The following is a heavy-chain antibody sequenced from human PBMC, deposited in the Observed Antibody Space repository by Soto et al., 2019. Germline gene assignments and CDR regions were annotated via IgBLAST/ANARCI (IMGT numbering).Heavy chain of an antibody. CDR2: IYYSGST. CDR1: GGSVNNADYF. CDR3: ARDADYGGSRGGMDV. Sequence: QVRLEESGPGLVKPSETLSLICSVSGGSVNNADYFWSWLRHHPENGLEWIGYIYYSGSTRYNPSFKTRAPLSIDTSKNQFSLRLNSVTVADTAVYFCARDADYGGSRGGMDVWGRGTTVTVSS. V-gene: IGHV4-31*03. J-gene: IGHJ6*02. D-gene: IGHD4-17*01.